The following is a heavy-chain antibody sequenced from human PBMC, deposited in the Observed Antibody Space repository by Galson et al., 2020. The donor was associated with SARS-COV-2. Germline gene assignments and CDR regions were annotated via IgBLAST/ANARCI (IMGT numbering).Heavy chain of an antibody. CDR1: GDSISNYY. D-gene: IGHD3-10*01. V-gene: IGHV4-59*01. CDR2: THYTGTA. J-gene: IGHJ4*02. Sequence: ASETLSLTCTVSGDSISNYYWSWIRQTPGKGLEWIAYTHYTGTAKYNPSLQSRVTISVDTSKSQFSLQLTSVTAADTAVYYCARDRGSRWLYYFDSWGQGILVTVSS. CDR3: ARDRGSRWLYYFDS.